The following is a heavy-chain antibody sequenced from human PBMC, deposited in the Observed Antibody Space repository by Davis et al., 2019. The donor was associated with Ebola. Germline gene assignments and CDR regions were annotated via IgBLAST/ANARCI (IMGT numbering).Heavy chain of an antibody. CDR1: GGSFSGYY. CDR3: ARGQLWRSSSRYYYYGMDV. D-gene: IGHD6-6*01. Sequence: SETLSLTCAVYGGSFSGYYWSWIRQPPGKGLEWIGYIYYSGSTYYNPSLKSRVTISVDTSKNQFSLKLSSVTAADTAVYYCARGQLWRSSSRYYYYGMDVWGQGTTVTVSS. CDR2: IYYSGST. J-gene: IGHJ6*02. V-gene: IGHV4-34*01.